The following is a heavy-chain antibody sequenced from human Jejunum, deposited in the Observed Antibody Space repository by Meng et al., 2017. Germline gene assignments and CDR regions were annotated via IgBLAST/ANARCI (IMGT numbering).Heavy chain of an antibody. D-gene: IGHD3-16*01. CDR3: ARDNMRGGGFDY. J-gene: IGHJ4*02. V-gene: IGHV3-72*01. CDR2: VRDKGNNYAT. CDR1: GFTFSDHY. Sequence: GESLKISCAASGFTFSDHYMDWFRQAPGKGLEWVARVRDKGNNYATEHAASVRGRFTISRDDSKNSVYLQMNSLKTEDTAVYYCARDNMRGGGFDYWGQGALVTVSS.